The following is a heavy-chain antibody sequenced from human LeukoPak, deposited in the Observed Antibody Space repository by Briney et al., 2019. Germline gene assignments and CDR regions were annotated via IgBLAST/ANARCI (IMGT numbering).Heavy chain of an antibody. V-gene: IGHV3-23*01. Sequence: GGSLRLSCAASGFTFSSYAMSWVRQAPGKGLEWVSVISGSGGSTYYADSVKGRFTISRDNSKNTLYLQMNSLRAEDTAVYYCAKYIGYCSGGSCAKDYYYYYMDVWGKGTTVTVSS. CDR3: AKYIGYCSGGSCAKDYYYYYMDV. J-gene: IGHJ6*03. CDR2: ISGSGGST. D-gene: IGHD2-15*01. CDR1: GFTFSSYA.